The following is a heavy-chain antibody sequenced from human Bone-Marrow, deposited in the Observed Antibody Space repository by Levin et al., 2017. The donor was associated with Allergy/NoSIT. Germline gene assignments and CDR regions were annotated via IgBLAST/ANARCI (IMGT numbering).Heavy chain of an antibody. CDR1: GFTFSSYG. J-gene: IGHJ1*01. D-gene: IGHD2-15*01. Sequence: GGSLRLSCAASGFTFSSYGMHWVRQAPGKGLEWVAVIWYDGSNKYYADSVKGRFTISRDNSKNTLYLQMNSLRAEDTAVYYCARGAGLVVPGYFQHWGQGTLVTVSS. CDR2: IWYDGSNK. CDR3: ARGAGLVVPGYFQH. V-gene: IGHV3-33*01.